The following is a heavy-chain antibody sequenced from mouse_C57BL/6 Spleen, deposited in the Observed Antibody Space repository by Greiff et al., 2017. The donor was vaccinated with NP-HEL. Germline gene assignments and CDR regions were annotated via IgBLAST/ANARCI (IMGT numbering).Heavy chain of an antibody. J-gene: IGHJ1*03. Sequence: EVQLQQSGAELVKPGASVKLSCTASGFNINDYYMHWVKQRTEQGLEWIGRIDPEDGDTKYAPKFQGKATITADTSSNTAYLQLSSLTSEDTAVYSCARWGTEWYFDVWGTGTTVTVSS. CDR3: ARWGTEWYFDV. D-gene: IGHD2-14*01. CDR1: GFNINDYY. V-gene: IGHV14-2*01. CDR2: IDPEDGDT.